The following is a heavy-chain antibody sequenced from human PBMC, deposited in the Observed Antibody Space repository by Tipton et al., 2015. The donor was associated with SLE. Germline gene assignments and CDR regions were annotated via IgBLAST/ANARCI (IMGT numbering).Heavy chain of an antibody. Sequence: TLSLTCAVYGGSFSGYYWSWIRQPPGKGLEWIGEINHSGSTNYNPSLKSRVTISVDTSKNQFSLKLSSVTAADTAVYYCARRYYYDSSGYYPYYYYMDVWGKGTTVTVSS. CDR1: GGSFSGYY. CDR3: ARRYYYDSSGYYPYYYYMDV. J-gene: IGHJ6*03. D-gene: IGHD3-22*01. CDR2: INHSGST. V-gene: IGHV4-34*01.